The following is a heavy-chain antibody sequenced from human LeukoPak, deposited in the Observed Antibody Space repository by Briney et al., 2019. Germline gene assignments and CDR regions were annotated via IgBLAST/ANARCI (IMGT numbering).Heavy chain of an antibody. D-gene: IGHD6-19*01. V-gene: IGHV3-48*01. J-gene: IGHJ4*02. CDR2: IGPSGTSI. CDR1: GFTFSSYA. CDR3: AKKGYSNGWRDSYYFDC. Sequence: QPGRSLRLSCAASGFTFSSYAMHWVRQAPGRGLEWVSYIGPSGTSIYYADSVKGRFTISRDDAGTSLYLQMNSLRAEDTAVYYCAKKGYSNGWRDSYYFDCWGQGTLVTVSS.